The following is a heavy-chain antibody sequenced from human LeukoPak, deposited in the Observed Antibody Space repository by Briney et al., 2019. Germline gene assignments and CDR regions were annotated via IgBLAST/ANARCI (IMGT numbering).Heavy chain of an antibody. J-gene: IGHJ6*03. Sequence: PSETLSLTCTVSGGSISSSSYYWAWIRQPPGKGLEWIGSNSGSTYYNPSLQSRVTISIDTSKNQFSLKLRFVTAADTAVYYCARTYDSPGYYSPDYYYMDVWGKGTTVTISS. D-gene: IGHD3-22*01. V-gene: IGHV4-39*07. CDR3: ARTYDSPGYYSPDYYYMDV. CDR1: GGSISSSSYY. CDR2: NSGST.